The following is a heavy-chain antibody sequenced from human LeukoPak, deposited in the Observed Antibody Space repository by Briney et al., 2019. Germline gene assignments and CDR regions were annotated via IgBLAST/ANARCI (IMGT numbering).Heavy chain of an antibody. CDR1: GFTFRSYA. J-gene: IGHJ5*02. D-gene: IGHD3-10*01. V-gene: IGHV3-23*01. CDR2: ISGSGGST. Sequence: GGSLRLSCAASGFTFRSYAMSWVRQAPGKGLEWVSAISGSGGSTYYADSVKGRFTISRDNSKNTLYLQMNSLRAEDTAVYYCAKGPRVRGVHNWFDPWGQGTLVTVSS. CDR3: AKGPRVRGVHNWFDP.